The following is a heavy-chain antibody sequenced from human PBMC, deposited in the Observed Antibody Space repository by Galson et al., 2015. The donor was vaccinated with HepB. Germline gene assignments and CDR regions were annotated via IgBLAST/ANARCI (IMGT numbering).Heavy chain of an antibody. CDR2: IIPIFGTG. CDR1: GGTFSTYG. CDR3: AREGDSSSWPADY. V-gene: IGHV1-69*06. Sequence: SVKVSCKASGGTFSTYGINWVRQAPGQGLEWMGGIIPIFGTGNYAQKFQGRVTITADKSTSTAYMELSRLRSEDTAVYYCAREGDSSSWPADYWGQGTLVTVSS. J-gene: IGHJ4*02. D-gene: IGHD6-13*01.